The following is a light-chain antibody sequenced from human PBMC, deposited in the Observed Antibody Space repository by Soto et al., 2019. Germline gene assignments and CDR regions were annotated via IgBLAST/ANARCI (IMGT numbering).Light chain of an antibody. V-gene: IGKV1-9*01. CDR2: AAS. J-gene: IGKJ3*01. Sequence: IQLTQSPSSLSASVGDRVTITCRASQDISRYLAWYQQKAGKAPKLLIYAASTLQSGVPSRFSGFGSGTEFTITISSLQPEDFATYHCQQLQRSPFTFGPGTTVDV. CDR3: QQLQRSPFT. CDR1: QDISRY.